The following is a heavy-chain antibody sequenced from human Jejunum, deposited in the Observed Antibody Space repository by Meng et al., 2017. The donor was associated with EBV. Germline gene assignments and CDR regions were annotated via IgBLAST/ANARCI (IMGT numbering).Heavy chain of an antibody. V-gene: IGHV4-39*01. J-gene: IGHJ4*02. CDR3: ARQGPSGRTFDY. Sequence: QLQLQEPGPGRLNPSATLPLTCTVSGGSSSSSSYYWGWIRQPPGKGLEWIGTYYNSGSTYYNPSLKSRVTISVDTSKNQFSLKLISVTAADTAAYYCARQGPSGRTFDYWGQGTLVTASS. CDR2: YYNSGST. CDR1: GGSSSSSSYY. D-gene: IGHD1-26*01.